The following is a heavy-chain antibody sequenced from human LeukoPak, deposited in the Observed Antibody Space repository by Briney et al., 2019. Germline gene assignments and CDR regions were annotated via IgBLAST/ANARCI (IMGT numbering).Heavy chain of an antibody. CDR2: ISYDGSNK. Sequence: GGSLRLSCAASGFTFSNYGMHWVRQAPGKGLEWVAVISYDGSNKYYADSVKGRFTISRDNSKNTLYLQMNSLRAEDTAEYYCATQDYYYYYMDVWGKGTTVTVSS. V-gene: IGHV3-30*19. CDR3: ATQDYYYYYMDV. J-gene: IGHJ6*03. CDR1: GFTFSNYG.